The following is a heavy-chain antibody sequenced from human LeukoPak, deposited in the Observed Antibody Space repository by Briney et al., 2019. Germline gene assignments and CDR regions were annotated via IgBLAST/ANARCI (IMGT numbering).Heavy chain of an antibody. D-gene: IGHD3-22*01. Sequence: GASVKVSCKASGYTFTGYYMHWVRQAPGQGLEWMGWINPNSGGTNYAQKFQGRVTMTRDTSISTAYMELSRLRSDDTAVYYCARDYYYDSSGYYQGNAFDIWGQGTMVPVSS. V-gene: IGHV1-2*02. CDR3: ARDYYYDSSGYYQGNAFDI. CDR2: INPNSGGT. J-gene: IGHJ3*02. CDR1: GYTFTGYY.